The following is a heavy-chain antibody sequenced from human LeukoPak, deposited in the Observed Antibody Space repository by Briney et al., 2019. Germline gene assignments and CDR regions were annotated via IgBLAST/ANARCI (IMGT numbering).Heavy chain of an antibody. Sequence: GGSLRLSCAASGFTFSDYYMSWIRQAPGKGLEWVSYINSSGSTIYYADSVKGRFTISRDNAKNSLYLQMNSLRAEDTAVYYCARDRYSSSSENFDYWGQGTLVTVSS. D-gene: IGHD6-6*01. CDR3: ARDRYSSSSENFDY. J-gene: IGHJ4*02. CDR1: GFTFSDYY. V-gene: IGHV3-11*01. CDR2: INSSGSTI.